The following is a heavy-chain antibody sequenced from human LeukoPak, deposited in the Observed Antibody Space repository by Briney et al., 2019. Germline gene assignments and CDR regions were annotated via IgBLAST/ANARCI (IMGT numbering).Heavy chain of an antibody. J-gene: IGHJ4*02. CDR1: GGSVSIGTYY. Sequence: SETLSLTCSVSGGSVSIGTYYWSWIRQPPGKGLEWIGYIWNSGSTKYNPSLKSRVTISVDTSKNQFSLKLSSVTAADTAVYYCARALWFGIHLPFDYWGQGTLVTVSS. CDR2: IWNSGST. D-gene: IGHD3-10*01. CDR3: ARALWFGIHLPFDY. V-gene: IGHV4-61*01.